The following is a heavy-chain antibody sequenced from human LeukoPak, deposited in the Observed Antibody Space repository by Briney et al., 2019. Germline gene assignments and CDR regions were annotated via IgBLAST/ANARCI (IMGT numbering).Heavy chain of an antibody. D-gene: IGHD3-3*01. CDR2: IYYSGST. Sequence: SETLSLTCTVSGGSISSSSYYWGWIRQPPGKGLEWIGSIYYSGSTHYNPSLKSRVTISVDTSKNQFSLKLSSVTAADTAVYYCARGSGTIFGVVIIGENWFDPWGQGTLVTVSS. J-gene: IGHJ5*02. V-gene: IGHV4-39*01. CDR3: ARGSGTIFGVVIIGENWFDP. CDR1: GGSISSSSYY.